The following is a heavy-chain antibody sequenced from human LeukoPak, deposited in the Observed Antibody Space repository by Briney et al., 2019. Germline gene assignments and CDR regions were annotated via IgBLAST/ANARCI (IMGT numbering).Heavy chain of an antibody. CDR1: GGSISSSSYY. V-gene: IGHV4-61*02. D-gene: IGHD2-2*01. Sequence: SETLSLTCTVSGGSISSSSYYWGWIRQPSGKGLEWIGRIYTSGSTNYNPSLKSRVTISVDTSKNQFSLKLSSVTAADTAVYYCARGDIVVVPAAMGYYYYYYMDVWGKGTTVTISS. CDR3: ARGDIVVVPAAMGYYYYYYMDV. J-gene: IGHJ6*03. CDR2: IYTSGST.